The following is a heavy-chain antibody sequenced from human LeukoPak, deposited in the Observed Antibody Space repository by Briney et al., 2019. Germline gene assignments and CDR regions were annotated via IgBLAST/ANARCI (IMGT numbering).Heavy chain of an antibody. J-gene: IGHJ4*02. Sequence: PGGSLRLSCAASGFLFSSYGIHWVRQAPGKGLEWVAFIRYDGNNQYYGDSVRGRFTISRDNSENTLYLQMNSLRAEDTAVYYCANVRYKYGKDYWGQGTLVTVSS. CDR2: IRYDGNNQ. V-gene: IGHV3-30*02. CDR3: ANVRYKYGKDY. CDR1: GFLFSSYG. D-gene: IGHD2/OR15-2a*01.